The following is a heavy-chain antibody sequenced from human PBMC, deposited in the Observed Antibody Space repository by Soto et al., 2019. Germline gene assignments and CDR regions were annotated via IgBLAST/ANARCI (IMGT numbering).Heavy chain of an antibody. CDR2: IYYSGST. CDR1: GGSISSYY. CDR3: ARAIPQGGIVVVTAAPPKPTGVHYYYGMDV. Sequence: PSETLSLTCTVSGGSISSYYWSWIRQPPGKGLEWIGYIYYSGSTNYNPSLKSRVTISVDTSKNQFSLKLSSVTAADTAVYYCARAIPQGGIVVVTAAPPKPTGVHYYYGMDVWGQGTTVTVSS. D-gene: IGHD2-21*02. J-gene: IGHJ6*02. V-gene: IGHV4-59*12.